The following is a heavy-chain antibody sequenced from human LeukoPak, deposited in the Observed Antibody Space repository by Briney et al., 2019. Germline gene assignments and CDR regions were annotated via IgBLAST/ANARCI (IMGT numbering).Heavy chain of an antibody. J-gene: IGHJ4*02. CDR1: GFMFSGYS. CDR2: IGSSSSSI. Sequence: GGSLRLSCAASGFMFSGYSTNWVRQAPGKGLEWVSSIGSSSSSIYYADSVKGRFTISRDNAKNSLYLQMNSLRAEDTAVYYCARDRWELRGEFVYWGQGTLVTVSS. D-gene: IGHD1-26*01. CDR3: ARDRWELRGEFVY. V-gene: IGHV3-21*01.